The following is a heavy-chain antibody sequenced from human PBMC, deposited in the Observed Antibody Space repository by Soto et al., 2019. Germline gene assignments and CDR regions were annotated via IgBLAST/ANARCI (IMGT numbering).Heavy chain of an antibody. CDR2: ISYDGSNK. D-gene: IGHD1-1*01. CDR1: GFPFSRHA. Sequence: GWSLRLSCAASGFPFSRHAMHWVRQAPGKGLEWVAGISYDGSNKLYGDSARGRFAISRDDVSKTLYLHLNSLRPEDTAVYFCARVGLEKRYIYYAMDVWGQGTTVTVSS. J-gene: IGHJ6*02. V-gene: IGHV3-30*09. CDR3: ARVGLEKRYIYYAMDV.